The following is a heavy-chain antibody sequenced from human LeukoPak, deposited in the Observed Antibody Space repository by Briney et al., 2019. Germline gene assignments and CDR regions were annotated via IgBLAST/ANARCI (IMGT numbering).Heavy chain of an antibody. Sequence: GGSLRLSCAASGFTVISNYMSWVRQAPGKGLEWVSVIYSGGDTYYADSVKGRFTISRDNFKNTLYLQMNSLRAEDTAVYYCARDLTHGGKTYWGQGTLVTVSS. CDR2: IYSGGDT. CDR3: ARDLTHGGKTY. J-gene: IGHJ4*02. V-gene: IGHV3-66*02. CDR1: GFTVISNY. D-gene: IGHD4-23*01.